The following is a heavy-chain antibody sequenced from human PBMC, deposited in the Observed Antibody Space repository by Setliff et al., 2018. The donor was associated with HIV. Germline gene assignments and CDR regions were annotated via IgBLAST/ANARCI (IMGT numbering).Heavy chain of an antibody. Sequence: PSETLSLTFTVSGGPLSGYFWTWIRQTPDKGLEWIGDINHSGTTNYNLSLKSRTTLSLDTSKNQLSLKLTSVVAADTGLYFCARGRDASTWYLSHFYSYYYLDVWGNGTTVTVSS. CDR1: GGPLSGYF. V-gene: IGHV4-34*01. CDR3: ARGRDASTWYLSHFYSYYYLDV. D-gene: IGHD6-13*01. J-gene: IGHJ6*03. CDR2: INHSGTT.